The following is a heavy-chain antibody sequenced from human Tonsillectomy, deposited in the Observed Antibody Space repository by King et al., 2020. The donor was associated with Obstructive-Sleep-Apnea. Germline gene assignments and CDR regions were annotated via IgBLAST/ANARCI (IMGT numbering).Heavy chain of an antibody. CDR2: IRSKANSYAT. Sequence: VQLVESGGGLVQPEGSLKLSCAASGFTFSGSAMHWVRQASGKGLEWIGRIRSKANSYATAYAASVKGRFTISRDDSKNTAYLQMNSLKTEDTAVYYCARLLPQAPQWTWGQGPLVTVSS. CDR3: ARLLPQAPQWT. CDR1: GFTFSGSA. J-gene: IGHJ4*02. D-gene: IGHD3-22*01. V-gene: IGHV3-73*01.